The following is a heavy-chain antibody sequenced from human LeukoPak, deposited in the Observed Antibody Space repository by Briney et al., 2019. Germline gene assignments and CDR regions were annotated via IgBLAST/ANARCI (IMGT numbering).Heavy chain of an antibody. CDR2: IYHSGNT. D-gene: IGHD3-3*01. J-gene: IGHJ4*02. Sequence: SETLSLTCAVSGGSISSSNWWSWVRQPPGKGLEWIGEIYHSGNTNYNPSLKSRVTMSVDKSKNTLYLQLNSLRAEGTAVYYCAKAHLEWILTPYYFDYWGQGTLVTVSS. V-gene: IGHV4-4*02. CDR3: AKAHLEWILTPYYFDY. CDR1: GGSISSSNW.